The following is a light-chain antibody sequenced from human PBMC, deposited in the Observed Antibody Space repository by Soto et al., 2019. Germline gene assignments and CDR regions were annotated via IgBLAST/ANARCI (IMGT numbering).Light chain of an antibody. J-gene: IGKJ1*01. V-gene: IGKV3-20*01. CDR3: QQYGSSPRT. Sequence: EIVLTQSPGTLSLSPGERATLSCRASQSVSSSYLAWYQQKPGQAPRLLIYGASNRATGIPDRFSGSGSGKDLTLTISRLEPEDFAVYYCQQYGSSPRTFGQGTKVEIK. CDR1: QSVSSSY. CDR2: GAS.